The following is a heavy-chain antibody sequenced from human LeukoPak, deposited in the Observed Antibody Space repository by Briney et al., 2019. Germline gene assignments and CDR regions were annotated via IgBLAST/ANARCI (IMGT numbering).Heavy chain of an antibody. D-gene: IGHD1-26*01. CDR1: GFTFSSYS. J-gene: IGHJ4*02. CDR2: ISSSGSYI. V-gene: IGHV3-21*01. CDR3: ATRRELTYYFDY. Sequence: PGGSLRLSCAASGFTFSSYSMNWVRQAPGKGLEWVSSISSSGSYIYSADSVKGRFTISRDNAKNSLYLQMNSLRAEDTAVYYCATRRELTYYFDYWGQGTLVTVSS.